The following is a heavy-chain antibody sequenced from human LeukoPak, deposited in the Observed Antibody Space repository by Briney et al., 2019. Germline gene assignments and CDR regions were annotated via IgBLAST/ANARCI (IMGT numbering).Heavy chain of an antibody. J-gene: IGHJ3*02. Sequence: GGSLRLSCAASGFTFSSYAMSWVRQAPGKGLEWVSGISGSGGSTYYADSVKGRFTISRDNSKNTLYLQMNSLRAEDTAVYYCARVQFDGGWPDAFDIWGQGTMVTVSS. D-gene: IGHD4-23*01. CDR3: ARVQFDGGWPDAFDI. CDR1: GFTFSSYA. V-gene: IGHV3-23*01. CDR2: ISGSGGST.